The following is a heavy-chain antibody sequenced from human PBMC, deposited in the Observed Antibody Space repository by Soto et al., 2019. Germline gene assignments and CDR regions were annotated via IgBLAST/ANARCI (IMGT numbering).Heavy chain of an antibody. CDR2: IWYDGSNK. CDR3: AREGAPVVGATDWFDP. J-gene: IGHJ5*02. D-gene: IGHD1-26*01. CDR1: GFTFSSYG. Sequence: GGSLRLSCAASGFTFSSYGMHWVRQAPGKGLEWVAVIWYDGSNKYYADSVKGRFTISRDNSKNTLYLQMNSLRAEDTAVYYCAREGAPVVGATDWFDPWGQGTRVTVSS. V-gene: IGHV3-33*01.